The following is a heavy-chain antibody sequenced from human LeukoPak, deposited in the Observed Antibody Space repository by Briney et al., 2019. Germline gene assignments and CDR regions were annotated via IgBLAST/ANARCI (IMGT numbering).Heavy chain of an antibody. J-gene: IGHJ4*02. CDR2: ISGSGGST. CDR3: AEEWNGDYVLYYFDY. D-gene: IGHD4-17*01. CDR1: GFTCSSYA. V-gene: IGHV3-23*01. Sequence: PGGSLRLSCAASGFTCSSYAMSWVRQAPGKGLEWVSAISGSGGSTYYADSVKGRFTISRDNSKNTLYLQMNSLRAEDTAVYYCAEEWNGDYVLYYFDYWGQGTLVTVSS.